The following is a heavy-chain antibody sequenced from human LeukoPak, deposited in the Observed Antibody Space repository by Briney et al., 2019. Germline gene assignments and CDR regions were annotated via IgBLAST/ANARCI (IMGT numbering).Heavy chain of an antibody. D-gene: IGHD6-19*01. V-gene: IGHV1-2*06. CDR3: ARIIAVAAKEVDY. CDR2: INPNSGGT. J-gene: IGHJ4*02. CDR1: GYTFTGNY. Sequence: GASVKVSCKASGYTFTGNYMHWVRQAPGQRLEWMGRINPNSGGTNYAQKFQGRVTMTRDTSISTAYMELSRLRSDDTAVYYCARIIAVAAKEVDYWGQGTLVTVSS.